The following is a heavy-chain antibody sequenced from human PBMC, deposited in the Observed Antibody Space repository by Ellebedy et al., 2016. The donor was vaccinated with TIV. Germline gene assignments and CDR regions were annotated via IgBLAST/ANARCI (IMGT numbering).Heavy chain of an antibody. D-gene: IGHD3-22*01. V-gene: IGHV4-59*01. CDR2: IYFSGST. CDR1: GGSISNYF. Sequence: MPSETLSLTCTVSGGSISNYFWGWIRQPPGKGLEWIGYIYFSGSTNYSPSLKSRVTISVDTSKNQFSLKLTSMTAADTAMYYCARRDSSGYYSYFDHWGQGTLVTVSS. J-gene: IGHJ4*02. CDR3: ARRDSSGYYSYFDH.